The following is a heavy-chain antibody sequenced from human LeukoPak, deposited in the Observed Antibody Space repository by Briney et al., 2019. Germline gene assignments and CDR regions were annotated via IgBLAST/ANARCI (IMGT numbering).Heavy chain of an antibody. CDR1: GYSISSGYY. J-gene: IGHJ4*02. V-gene: IGHV4-38-2*02. CDR2: IYYSGST. CDR3: ARDKRSGGSTIQ. D-gene: IGHD3-16*01. Sequence: PSETLSLTCNVSGYSISSGYYWGWIRQPPGKGLEWIGSIYYSGSTYYNPSLKSQVTISVDTSKNQFSLKLSSVTAADTAVYYCARDKRSGGSTIQWGQGTLVTVSS.